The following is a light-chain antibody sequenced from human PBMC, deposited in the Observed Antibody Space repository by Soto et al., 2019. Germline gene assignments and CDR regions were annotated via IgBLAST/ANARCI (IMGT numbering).Light chain of an antibody. CDR2: GAS. Sequence: EIVLTQSPGTLSLSPGERATLSCRASQSVSSSYLAWYQQKPGQAPRLLIYGASSRATGIPDTFSGSGSGTDFTLTISRLEPEDFAVYYCQQYGSSSWTFSQGTKVEIK. CDR1: QSVSSSY. V-gene: IGKV3-20*01. CDR3: QQYGSSSWT. J-gene: IGKJ1*01.